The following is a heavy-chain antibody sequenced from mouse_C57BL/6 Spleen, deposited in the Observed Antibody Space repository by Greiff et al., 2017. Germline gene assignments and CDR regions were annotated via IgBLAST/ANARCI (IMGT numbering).Heavy chain of an antibody. Sequence: VQLQQSGAELVRPGASVTLSCKASGYTFTDYEMHWVKQTPVHGLEWIGAIDPETGGTAYNQKFKGKAILTADKSSSTAYMELRSLTSEDSAVYYCTRSDYYGSSYGFADWGKGTLVTVSA. V-gene: IGHV1-15*01. D-gene: IGHD1-1*01. CDR3: TRSDYYGSSYGFAD. CDR2: IDPETGGT. CDR1: GYTFTDYE. J-gene: IGHJ3*01.